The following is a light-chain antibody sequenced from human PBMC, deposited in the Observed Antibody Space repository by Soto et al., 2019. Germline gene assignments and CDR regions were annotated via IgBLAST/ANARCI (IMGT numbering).Light chain of an antibody. CDR1: SSDIGGYNF. J-gene: IGLJ2*01. CDR3: SSYTTISTPV. V-gene: IGLV2-14*01. Sequence: QSALTQPASVSGSPGQSITISCTGTSSDIGGYNFVSWYQQHPGKAPKLMIYEVSSRPSGVSNRFSGSKSANTASLTISGLQAEDEADYYCSSYTTISTPVFGGGTKLTVL. CDR2: EVS.